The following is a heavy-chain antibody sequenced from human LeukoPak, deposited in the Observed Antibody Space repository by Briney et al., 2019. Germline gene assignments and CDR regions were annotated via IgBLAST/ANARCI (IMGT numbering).Heavy chain of an antibody. CDR1: GFTFSSYS. V-gene: IGHV3-48*01. Sequence: GGSLRLSCAASGFTFSSYSMNWVRQASGKGLEWVSYISSSSSTIYSADSVKGRFTISRDNAKNSLYLQMNSLRAEDTAVYYCARLRGRVDYWGQGTLVTVSS. CDR3: ARLRGRVDY. D-gene: IGHD3-10*01. CDR2: ISSSSSTI. J-gene: IGHJ4*02.